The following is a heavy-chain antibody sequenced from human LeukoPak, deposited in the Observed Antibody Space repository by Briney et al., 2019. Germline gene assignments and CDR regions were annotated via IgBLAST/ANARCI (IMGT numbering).Heavy chain of an antibody. Sequence: GSLRLSCAASGFTFSSYAMSWVRQAQGKGLEWVSAISGSGGSTYYADAVKGRFTISRDNSKNTLYLQMNSLRAEDTAVYYCAKRNLVLRFLEWLSYYFDYWGQGTLVTVSS. J-gene: IGHJ4*02. CDR1: GFTFSSYA. CDR2: ISGSGGST. CDR3: AKRNLVLRFLEWLSYYFDY. D-gene: IGHD3-3*01. V-gene: IGHV3-23*01.